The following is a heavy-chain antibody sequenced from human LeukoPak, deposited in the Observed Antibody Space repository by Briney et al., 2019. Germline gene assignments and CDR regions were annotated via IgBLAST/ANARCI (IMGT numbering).Heavy chain of an antibody. J-gene: IGHJ3*02. V-gene: IGHV3-74*01. D-gene: IGHD3-10*01. CDR3: ARDGGDDAFDI. Sequence: PGGSLRLSCAASGFTFSSYWMHWVRQGPGKGLVWVSRINSEGSITDYADSVKGRFTISRDNAKNTLYLQMNSLRADDTAVYYCARDGGDDAFDIWGQGTMVTVSS. CDR1: GFTFSSYW. CDR2: INSEGSIT.